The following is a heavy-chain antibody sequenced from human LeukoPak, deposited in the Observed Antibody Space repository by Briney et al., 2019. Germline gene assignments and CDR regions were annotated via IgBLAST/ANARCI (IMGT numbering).Heavy chain of an antibody. D-gene: IGHD1-26*01. Sequence: SETLSLTCTVSGGSISSYYWSWIRQPPGKGLEWIGYFYYSGSTNYNPSLKSRVSISVDTSKNQFSLKLSSVTTADTAVYYCARLISYRLYFDYWGQGTLVTVSS. CDR2: FYYSGST. V-gene: IGHV4-59*01. CDR1: GGSISSYY. CDR3: ARLISYRLYFDY. J-gene: IGHJ4*02.